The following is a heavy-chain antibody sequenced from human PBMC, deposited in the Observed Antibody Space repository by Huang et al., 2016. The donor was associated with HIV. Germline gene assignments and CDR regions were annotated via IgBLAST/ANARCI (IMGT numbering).Heavy chain of an antibody. V-gene: IGHV4-34*01. D-gene: IGHD3-9*01. CDR2: INHSVRT. CDR3: ARVEINTLAGYFSSFDN. J-gene: IGHJ4*02. CDR1: GGSFSNYF. Sequence: QVHLQQWGAGLLKPSEALSLTCAVYGGSFSNYFWSWIRQPPGKGLDGIGEINHSVRTSYNPSLNSRVTISVDTSKNQFSLKLSSVTAADTAVYYCARVEINTLAGYFSSFDNWGQGTLVTVSS.